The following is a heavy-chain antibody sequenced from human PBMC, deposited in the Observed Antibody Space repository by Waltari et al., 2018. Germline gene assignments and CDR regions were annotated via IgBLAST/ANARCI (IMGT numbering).Heavy chain of an antibody. CDR2: INPNSGGT. CDR1: GYTFTGYY. Sequence: QVQLVQSGAEVKKPGASVKVSCKASGYTFTGYYMHWVRQAPGQGLEWMGRINPNSGGTNYAQKFQGRVTMTRDTSISTAYMALSRLRSDDTAVYYCARPAIRNDYYDSSGPYNWFDPWGQGTLVTVSS. J-gene: IGHJ5*02. CDR3: ARPAIRNDYYDSSGPYNWFDP. D-gene: IGHD3-22*01. V-gene: IGHV1-2*06.